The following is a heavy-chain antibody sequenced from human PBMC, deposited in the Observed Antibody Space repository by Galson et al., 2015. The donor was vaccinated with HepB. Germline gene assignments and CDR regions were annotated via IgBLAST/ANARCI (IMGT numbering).Heavy chain of an antibody. D-gene: IGHD3-16*01. Sequence: SLRLSCAASGFTFDDYAMHWVRQVPGKGLEWVSGISSDSGSIDYADSVKGRFTISRDNAKNSLHLQMNSLRPEDTALYYCAKDTAPDHSNTWGLDYWGQGALVTVSS. CDR1: GFTFDDYA. V-gene: IGHV3-9*01. CDR2: ISSDSGSI. J-gene: IGHJ4*02. CDR3: AKDTAPDHSNTWGLDY.